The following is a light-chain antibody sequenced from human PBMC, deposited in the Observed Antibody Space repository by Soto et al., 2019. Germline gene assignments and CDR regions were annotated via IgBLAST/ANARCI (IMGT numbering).Light chain of an antibody. J-gene: IGLJ1*01. V-gene: IGLV1-44*01. CDR2: SSN. CDR1: SSNIGRNP. Sequence: QSVLTQPPSASGTPGQRVTISCSGSSSNIGRNPVNWHQQLPGTAPKVLIYSSNQRPSGVPDRFSGSKSGTSASLAISGLLSEDEADYYCAAWDDSLNGYVFGTGTKVTVL. CDR3: AAWDDSLNGYV.